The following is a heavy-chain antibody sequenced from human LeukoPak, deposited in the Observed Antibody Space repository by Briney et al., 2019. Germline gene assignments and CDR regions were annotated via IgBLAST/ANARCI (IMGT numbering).Heavy chain of an antibody. CDR1: GFTFSESA. CDR3: AADATPLVRGLIIAFGY. V-gene: IGHV1-58*01. J-gene: IGHJ4*02. Sequence: SVKVSCKASGFTFSESAAQWVRQARGQRLEWLGWIIVDSGKTHYLQKLQERVTITRDMSTNTAYMELSSLRSEDTAVYYCAADATPLVRGLIIAFGYCGQGTQVTVSS. D-gene: IGHD3-10*01. CDR2: IIVDSGKT.